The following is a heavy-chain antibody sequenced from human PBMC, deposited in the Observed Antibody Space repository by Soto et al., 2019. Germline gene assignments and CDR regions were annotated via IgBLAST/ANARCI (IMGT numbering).Heavy chain of an antibody. Sequence: GGSLRLSCAASGFTFSSYSMNWVRQAPGKGLEWVSYISSSSSTIYYADSVKGRFTISRDNAKNSLYLQMNSLRDEDTAVYYCARPGGDIVVVPAAPGDINYYYGMDVWGQGTKVTVSS. V-gene: IGHV3-48*02. CDR2: ISSSSSTI. D-gene: IGHD2-2*01. CDR1: GFTFSSYS. J-gene: IGHJ6*02. CDR3: ARPGGDIVVVPAAPGDINYYYGMDV.